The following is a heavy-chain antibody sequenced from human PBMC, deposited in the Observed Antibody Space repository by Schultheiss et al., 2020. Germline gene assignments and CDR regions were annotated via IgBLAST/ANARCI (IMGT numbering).Heavy chain of an antibody. CDR2: ISSSGSTT. V-gene: IGHV3-48*03. D-gene: IGHD6-6*01. CDR3: ARDKAGRSSASAEYFRH. CDR1: GFTFSSYE. Sequence: GESLKISRAASGFTFSSYEMNWVRQAPGKGLEWVSYISSSGSTTYYADSVKGRFTISRDTAKNSLYLQMNSLRAEDTAIYYCARDKAGRSSASAEYFRHWGQGTLVTVSS. J-gene: IGHJ1*01.